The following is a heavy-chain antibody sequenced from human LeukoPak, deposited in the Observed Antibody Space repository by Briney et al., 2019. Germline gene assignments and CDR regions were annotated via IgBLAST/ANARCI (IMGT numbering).Heavy chain of an antibody. Sequence: SEALSLTCTVSGGSISSYYWSWIRQPPGKGLEWIGYIYYSGSTNYNPSLKSRVTISVDTSKNQFSLKLSSVTAADTAVYYCARDRDFDYWGQGTLVTVSS. V-gene: IGHV4-59*01. CDR1: GGSISSYY. CDR3: ARDRDFDY. D-gene: IGHD3-10*01. J-gene: IGHJ4*02. CDR2: IYYSGST.